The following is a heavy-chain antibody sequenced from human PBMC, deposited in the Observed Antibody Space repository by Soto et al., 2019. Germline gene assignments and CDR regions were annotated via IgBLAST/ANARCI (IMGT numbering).Heavy chain of an antibody. CDR3: ARNLNYGLDV. Sequence: SETLSLTCAVSGYSISTGYYWDWIRQSPGKGLEWIGSIYHSENTYYNPSLKSRVTISADTSKNQFSLRLSSVTAADTAVYYCARNLNYGLDVWGPGTTVTVSS. CDR2: IYHSENT. V-gene: IGHV4-38-2*01. CDR1: GYSISTGYY. J-gene: IGHJ6*02.